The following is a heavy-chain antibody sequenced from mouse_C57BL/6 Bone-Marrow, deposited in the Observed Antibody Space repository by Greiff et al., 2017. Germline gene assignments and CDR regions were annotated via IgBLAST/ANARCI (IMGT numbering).Heavy chain of an antibody. CDR2: IYPTSGRT. V-gene: IGHV1-55*01. CDR3: ARSGPLGRSFNY. Sequence: QVQLQQPGAELVKPGASVKMSCKASGYTFISYWLTWVKQRPGQGLEWIGDIYPTSGRTNYNEKFKSKAILTVDTSSNPAYMQLSSLTSADSAVFYCARSGPLGRSFNYWGQGTTLTVSS. J-gene: IGHJ2*01. D-gene: IGHD4-1*01. CDR1: GYTFISYW.